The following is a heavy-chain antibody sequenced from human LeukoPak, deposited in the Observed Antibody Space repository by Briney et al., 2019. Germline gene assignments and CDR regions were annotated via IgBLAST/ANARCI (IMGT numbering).Heavy chain of an antibody. J-gene: IGHJ4*02. Sequence: GGSLRLSCAASGFTFSSYAMSWVRQAPGKGLGWVSAISGSGGSTYYADSVKGRFTISRDNSKNTLYLQMNSLRAEDTAVYYCAKGGYYYDSSGYYTRKPFDYWGQGTLVTVSS. V-gene: IGHV3-23*01. CDR1: GFTFSSYA. CDR2: ISGSGGST. D-gene: IGHD3-22*01. CDR3: AKGGYYYDSSGYYTRKPFDY.